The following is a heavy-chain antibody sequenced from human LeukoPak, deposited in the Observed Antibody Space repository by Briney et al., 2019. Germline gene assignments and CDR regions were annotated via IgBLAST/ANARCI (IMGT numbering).Heavy chain of an antibody. V-gene: IGHV1-2*06. Sequence: ASEKVSCKASGYTFTGYYMHWVRQAPGQGLEWMGRINLNSGGTSYAQKFQGRVTMARDTSISTAYMELSRLRSDDTAVYYCARKIAVAADFDYWGQGTLVTVSS. D-gene: IGHD6-19*01. CDR2: INLNSGGT. CDR3: ARKIAVAADFDY. J-gene: IGHJ4*02. CDR1: GYTFTGYY.